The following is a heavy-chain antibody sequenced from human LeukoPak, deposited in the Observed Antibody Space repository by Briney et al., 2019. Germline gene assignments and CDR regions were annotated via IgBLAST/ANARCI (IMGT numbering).Heavy chain of an antibody. D-gene: IGHD6-19*01. Sequence: GXXLRLSCAASGFTLNDYGMSWVRQAPGKGLEWVAGINWNGDNKKYADSVKGRFTISRDNAKNFLYLQMNSLRAEDTALYYCARDFVAVSGTGNYWGQGTLVTVSS. CDR2: INWNGDNK. CDR1: GFTLNDYG. J-gene: IGHJ4*02. CDR3: ARDFVAVSGTGNY. V-gene: IGHV3-20*04.